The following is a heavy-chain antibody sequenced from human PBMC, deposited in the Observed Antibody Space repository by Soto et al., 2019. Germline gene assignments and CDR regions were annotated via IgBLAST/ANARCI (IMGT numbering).Heavy chain of an antibody. Sequence: PSETLSLTCTASGGSISSAAYCWSWIRQSPDKGLEWIGHIYDGGTTYSSPSLKGRVTISADTSETQFSLKLSSVSAADTAVYYCARGPSGDKIDYWGQGIQVTVSS. V-gene: IGHV4-30-4*01. J-gene: IGHJ4*02. D-gene: IGHD7-27*01. CDR2: IYDGGTT. CDR3: ARGPSGDKIDY. CDR1: GGSISSAAYC.